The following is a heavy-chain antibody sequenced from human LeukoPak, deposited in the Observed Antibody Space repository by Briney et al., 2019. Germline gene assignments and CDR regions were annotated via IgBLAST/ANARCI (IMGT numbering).Heavy chain of an antibody. CDR3: ARTVRELYYYDSSGYPNYFDF. CDR1: GGSLSSYY. Sequence: SETLSLACTVSGGSLSSYYWSWVRQPPGKGPEWIGDIYYSGSTHYKPSLKSRVTMSVDRSKNQFSLKLTSVTAADTAVYYCARTVRELYYYDSSGYPNYFDFWGQGTLVTVSS. CDR2: IYYSGST. J-gene: IGHJ4*02. D-gene: IGHD3-22*01. V-gene: IGHV4-59*12.